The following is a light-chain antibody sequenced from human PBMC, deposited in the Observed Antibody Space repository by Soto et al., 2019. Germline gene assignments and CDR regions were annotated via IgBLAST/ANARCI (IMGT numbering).Light chain of an antibody. CDR2: KPS. J-gene: IGKJ4*01. Sequence: DIQMTQSPSTLSASVGDRVTITCRASQSINNWLAWYQQKPGKALNLLIYKPSTLASGVPSRFSGSGSGTDFTLTISSLEPDDFATYSCQQYDSLLPTFCGGAKVEIK. CDR1: QSINNW. V-gene: IGKV1-5*03. CDR3: QQYDSLLPT.